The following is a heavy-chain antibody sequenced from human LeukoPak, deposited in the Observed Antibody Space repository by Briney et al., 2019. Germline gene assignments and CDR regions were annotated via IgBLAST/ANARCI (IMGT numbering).Heavy chain of an antibody. CDR1: GFTFSSYS. J-gene: IGHJ5*02. CDR3: ARQGRANWFDP. CDR2: ISSISSYI. Sequence: GGSLRLSCAASGFTFSSYSMNWVRQAPGKGLEWGSSISSISSYIYYEDSVKGRFASSRDNAKESLYLQMNSLRAEDTAVYYCARQGRANWFDPWGQGTLVTVSS. V-gene: IGHV3-21*01. D-gene: IGHD1-26*01.